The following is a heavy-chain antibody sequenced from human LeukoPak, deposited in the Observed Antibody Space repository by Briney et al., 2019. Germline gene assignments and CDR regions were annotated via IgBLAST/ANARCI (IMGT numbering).Heavy chain of an antibody. V-gene: IGHV4-34*01. CDR3: ARGSYDFWSGYPIPNFDY. J-gene: IGHJ4*02. D-gene: IGHD3-3*01. Sequence: PSETLSLTCAVYGGSFSGYYWSWIRQPPGKGLEWIGEINHSGSTNCNPSLKSRVTISVDTSKNQFSLKLSSVTAADTAVYYCARGSYDFWSGYPIPNFDYWGQGTLVTVSS. CDR1: GGSFSGYY. CDR2: INHSGST.